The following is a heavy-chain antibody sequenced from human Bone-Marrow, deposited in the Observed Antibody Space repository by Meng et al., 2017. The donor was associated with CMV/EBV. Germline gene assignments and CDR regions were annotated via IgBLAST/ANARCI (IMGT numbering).Heavy chain of an antibody. Sequence: GESLKISCAASGFTFSNYAMAWVRQAPGRGLEWISAITDAGDSTFHADSVKGRFTISRDNSKNTLYLQMNSLRAEDTAVYYCARELMAGTGLGEAYWGQGQLVHVGS. V-gene: IGHV3-23*01. CDR3: ARELMAGTGLGEAY. CDR1: GFTFSNYA. D-gene: IGHD1-1*01. CDR2: ITDAGDST. J-gene: IGHJ4*02.